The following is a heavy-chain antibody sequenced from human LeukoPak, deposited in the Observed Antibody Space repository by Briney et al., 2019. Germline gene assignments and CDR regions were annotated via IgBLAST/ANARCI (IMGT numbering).Heavy chain of an antibody. CDR2: ISGSGGST. D-gene: IGHD3-10*01. CDR1: GFTFSSYA. Sequence: GGSLRLSCAASGFTFSSYAMSWVRQAPGKGLEWVSAISGSGGSTYYADSVKGRFTISRDNSKNTLYLQMNSLRAEDTAVYYCAKGLGVTKIGYYFDYWGQGTLVTVSS. CDR3: AKGLGVTKIGYYFDY. J-gene: IGHJ4*02. V-gene: IGHV3-23*01.